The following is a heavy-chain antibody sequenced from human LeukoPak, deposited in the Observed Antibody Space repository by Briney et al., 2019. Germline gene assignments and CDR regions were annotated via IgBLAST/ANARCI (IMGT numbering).Heavy chain of an antibody. V-gene: IGHV3-23*01. CDR1: GFTFRSYA. D-gene: IGHD3-10*02. J-gene: IGHJ6*04. CDR2: ISGSGRSA. CDR3: AELGITMIGGV. Sequence: GGSLRLSCAASGFTFRSYAMSWVRQAPGKGLEWVSAISGSGRSAYYADSVKGRFTISRDNSKNALYLQMNSLRAEDTAVYYCAELGITMIGGVWGKGTTVTISS.